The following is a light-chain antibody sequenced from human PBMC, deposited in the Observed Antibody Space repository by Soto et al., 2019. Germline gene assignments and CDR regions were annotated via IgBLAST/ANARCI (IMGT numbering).Light chain of an antibody. Sequence: TRSPSTLSGRARPALTTTGRASQSITTWLAWYQQKPGQAPRLLIYDASSLASGVPSRFSGSGSGTEFTLTISSLQPDDFATYYCQQYNSYSLTFGQGTKVDI. CDR1: QSITTW. J-gene: IGKJ1*01. CDR3: QQYNSYSLT. V-gene: IGKV1-5*01. CDR2: DAS.